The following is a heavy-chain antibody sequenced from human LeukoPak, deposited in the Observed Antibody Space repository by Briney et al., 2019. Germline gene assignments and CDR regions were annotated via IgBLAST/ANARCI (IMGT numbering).Heavy chain of an antibody. D-gene: IGHD5-24*01. V-gene: IGHV4-59*08. Sequence: SETLSLTCTVSGGSIINDYWSWIRQPPGKGLEWIGYIYYSGSTNYNPSLKSRVTISVDTSKNQFSLKLSSVTAADTAVYYCARHSGDGYNRPFGYWGQGSLVTVSS. J-gene: IGHJ4*02. CDR3: ARHSGDGYNRPFGY. CDR2: IYYSGST. CDR1: GGSIINDY.